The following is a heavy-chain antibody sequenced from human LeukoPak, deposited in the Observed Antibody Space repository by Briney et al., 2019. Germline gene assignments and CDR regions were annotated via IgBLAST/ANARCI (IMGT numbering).Heavy chain of an antibody. J-gene: IGHJ4*02. CDR1: GFTFSSYA. Sequence: PGGSLRLSCAASGFTFSSYAMSWVRQAPGKSLEWVSGIGGSGSRTYYADSVKGRFTISRDNSKNTLYLQMNSLRAEDTAIYYCAKKYGVTVYGSGLNYFDYWGQRTLVTVSS. V-gene: IGHV3-23*01. CDR2: IGGSGSRT. CDR3: AKKYGVTVYGSGLNYFDY. D-gene: IGHD6-19*01.